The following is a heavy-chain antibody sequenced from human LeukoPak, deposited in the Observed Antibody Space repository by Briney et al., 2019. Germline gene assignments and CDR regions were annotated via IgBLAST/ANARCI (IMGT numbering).Heavy chain of an antibody. D-gene: IGHD2-2*01. V-gene: IGHV1-2*02. CDR3: ARVVRVVPAAPFDP. CDR1: GYTFTGYY. CDR2: INPNSGGT. J-gene: IGHJ5*02. Sequence: KPGASVKVSCKASGYTFTGYYMHWVRQAPGQGLEWMGWINPNSGGTNYAQKFQGRVTMTRDTSISTAYMELSRLRSDDTAVYYYARVVRVVPAAPFDPWGQGTLVTVSS.